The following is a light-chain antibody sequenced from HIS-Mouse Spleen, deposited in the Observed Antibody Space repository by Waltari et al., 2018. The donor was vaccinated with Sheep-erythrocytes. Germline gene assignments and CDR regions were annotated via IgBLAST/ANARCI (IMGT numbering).Light chain of an antibody. CDR3: CSYAGSYTFWV. CDR1: SSDVGGYNY. Sequence: QSALTQPPSVSGSPGQSVTISCTGTSSDVGGYNYFSWYQQHPGKAPKLMIYDVSKRPSGVPDRFSGSKSGNTASLTISGLQAEDEADYYCCSYAGSYTFWVFGGGTKLTVL. CDR2: DVS. J-gene: IGLJ3*02. V-gene: IGLV2-11*01.